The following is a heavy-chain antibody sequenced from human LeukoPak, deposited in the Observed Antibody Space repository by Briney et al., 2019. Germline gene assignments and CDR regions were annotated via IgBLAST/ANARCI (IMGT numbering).Heavy chain of an antibody. CDR1: GGTFSSYA. V-gene: IGHV1-69*13. J-gene: IGHJ4*02. D-gene: IGHD5-24*01. CDR3: ARDVGDGFFDN. CDR2: IIPIFGTA. Sequence: GASVKVSCKASGGTFSSYAISWVRQAPGQGLERMGGIIPIFGTANYAQKFQGRVTITADESTSTAYMELSSLRSEDTAVYYCARDVGDGFFDNWGQGTLVTVSS.